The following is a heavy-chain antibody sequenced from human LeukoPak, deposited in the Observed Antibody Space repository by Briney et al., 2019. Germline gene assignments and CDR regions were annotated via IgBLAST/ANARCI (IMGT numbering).Heavy chain of an antibody. V-gene: IGHV3-21*05. D-gene: IGHD2-15*01. CDR2: ISSSSSYI. J-gene: IGHJ6*01. CDR3: ARSSEGYCSGGGCYYGLDV. CDR1: GFTFSSYT. Sequence: GGSLRLSCAASGFTFSSYTMNWVRQAPGKGLEGVSYISSSSSYIYYADSVKGRFTISRDNAENSLYLQMNSLRAEDTAVYYCARSSEGYCSGGGCYYGLDVWGQGTTVTVSS.